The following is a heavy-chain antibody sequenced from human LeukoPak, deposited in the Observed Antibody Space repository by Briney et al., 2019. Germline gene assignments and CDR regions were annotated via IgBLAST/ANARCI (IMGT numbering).Heavy chain of an antibody. J-gene: IGHJ3*02. CDR2: IKQDGSEK. V-gene: IGHV3-7*04. CDR3: ARGGLYWHI. D-gene: IGHD2-15*01. CDR1: RITLSTYW. Sequence: GGSLRLSCAASRITLSTYWMSWVRQAPGKGLEWVANIKQDGSEKNYVDSVKGRFTISRDNARNSLYLQMDSLRAEDTALYYCARGGLYWHIWGQGTMVTVSS.